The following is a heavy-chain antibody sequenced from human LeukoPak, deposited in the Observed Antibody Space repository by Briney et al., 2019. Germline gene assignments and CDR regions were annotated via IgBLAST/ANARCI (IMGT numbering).Heavy chain of an antibody. CDR2: ISYDGSNK. J-gene: IGHJ4*02. Sequence: PGGSLRLSCAASGFTFSSYGMHWVSQAPGKGLEWVAVISYDGSNKYYADSVKGRFTISRDNSKNTLYLQMNSLRAEDTAVYYCANQYCSSTSCYERAYGYWGQGTLVTVSS. CDR3: ANQYCSSTSCYERAYGY. CDR1: GFTFSSYG. V-gene: IGHV3-30*18. D-gene: IGHD2-2*01.